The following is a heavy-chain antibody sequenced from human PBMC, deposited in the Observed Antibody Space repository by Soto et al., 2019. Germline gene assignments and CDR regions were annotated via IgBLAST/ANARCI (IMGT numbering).Heavy chain of an antibody. V-gene: IGHV3-74*01. CDR2: ISSDGSTT. J-gene: IGHJ4*02. CDR1: GFTFSSYW. D-gene: IGHD4-17*01. Sequence: EVQLVESGGGSVQPGGSLRLSCAASGFTFSSYWMLWVRQAPGEGLVWVARISSDGSTTNYADSVKGRLTISRDNAKNTLYLQMDSLRVEDTAIYYCSRRPIPTTESYYFDHWGQGTLVAVSS. CDR3: SRRPIPTTESYYFDH.